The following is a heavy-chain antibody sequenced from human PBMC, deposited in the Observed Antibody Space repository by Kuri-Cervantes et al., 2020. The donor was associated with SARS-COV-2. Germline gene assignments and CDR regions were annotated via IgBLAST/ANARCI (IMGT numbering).Heavy chain of an antibody. CDR2: IRSKANSYAT. CDR1: GFTFSGSA. Sequence: GGSLRLSCAASGFTFSGSAMHWVRQAPGKGLEWVGRIRSKANSYATAYAASVKGRFTISRDDSKNTAYLQMNSLKTEDTAVYYCTAWAICGAYGMDAWGQGTTVTVSS. D-gene: IGHD3-3*01. CDR3: TAWAICGAYGMDA. J-gene: IGHJ6*02. V-gene: IGHV3-73*01.